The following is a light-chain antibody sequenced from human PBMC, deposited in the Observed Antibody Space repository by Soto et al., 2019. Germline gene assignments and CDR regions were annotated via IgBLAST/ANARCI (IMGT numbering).Light chain of an antibody. CDR3: QQFNDNPPT. V-gene: IGKV1D-13*01. J-gene: IGKJ3*01. CDR1: QGISSA. CDR2: AAS. Sequence: AIQLTQSPSSLPASVGDRVTITCRASQGISSALAWYQQKPGEAPKLLIYAASNLRSGVPSRFSGSGSATDFTLTISSLQPEDFATYYCQQFNDNPPTFGPGTKVYIK.